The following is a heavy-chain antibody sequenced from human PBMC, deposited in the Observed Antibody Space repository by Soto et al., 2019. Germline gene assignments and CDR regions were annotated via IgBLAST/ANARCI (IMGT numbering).Heavy chain of an antibody. Sequence: PGGSPRLSCAASGFTFSSYAMHWFRQAPGKGLEWVAVISYDGSNKYYADSVQGRFTISRDNSKNTLYLQMNSLRAEDTAVYYCARDKYYYDSSGYYGDPRIFAYWGQGTLVTVSS. J-gene: IGHJ4*02. CDR2: ISYDGSNK. CDR3: ARDKYYYDSSGYYGDPRIFAY. D-gene: IGHD3-22*01. V-gene: IGHV3-30-3*01. CDR1: GFTFSSYA.